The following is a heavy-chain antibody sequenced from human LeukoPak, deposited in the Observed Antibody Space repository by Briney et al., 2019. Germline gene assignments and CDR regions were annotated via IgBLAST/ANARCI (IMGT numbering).Heavy chain of an antibody. Sequence: PAGSLRLSCAASGFTFSSYAMSWVRQAPGKGLEWVSAISGSGGSTYYADSVKGRFTISRDNSKNTLYLQMNSLRVEDTAVYYCAKGPRASGWTYFDYWGQGTLVTVSS. V-gene: IGHV3-23*01. D-gene: IGHD6-19*01. CDR3: AKGPRASGWTYFDY. CDR2: ISGSGGST. J-gene: IGHJ4*02. CDR1: GFTFSSYA.